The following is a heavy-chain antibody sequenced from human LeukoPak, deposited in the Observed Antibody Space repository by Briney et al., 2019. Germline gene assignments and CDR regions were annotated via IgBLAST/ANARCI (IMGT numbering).Heavy chain of an antibody. CDR2: INPNSGGT. CDR1: GYTFTGYY. Sequence: ASVKVSCKASGYTFTGYYMHWVRQAPGQGLEWMGWINPNSGGTNYAQKFQGRVTMTRDTSISTAYMELSRLRSDDTAVYYCARPLLYCSGGSCYRGAGYYFDYWGQGTLVTVSS. V-gene: IGHV1-2*02. J-gene: IGHJ4*02. D-gene: IGHD2-15*01. CDR3: ARPLLYCSGGSCYRGAGYYFDY.